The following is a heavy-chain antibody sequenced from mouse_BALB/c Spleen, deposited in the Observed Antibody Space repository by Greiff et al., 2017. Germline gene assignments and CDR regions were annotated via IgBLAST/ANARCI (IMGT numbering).Heavy chain of an antibody. J-gene: IGHJ4*01. Sequence: LQQPGSELVRPGASVKLSCKASGYTFTSYWMHWVKQRHGQGLEWIGNIYPGSGSTNYDEKFKSKGTLTVDTSSSTAYMHLSSLTSEDSAVYYCTRGGMIYAMDYWGQGTSVTVSS. CDR2: IYPGSGST. D-gene: IGHD2-3*01. V-gene: IGHV1S22*01. CDR1: GYTFTSYW. CDR3: TRGGMIYAMDY.